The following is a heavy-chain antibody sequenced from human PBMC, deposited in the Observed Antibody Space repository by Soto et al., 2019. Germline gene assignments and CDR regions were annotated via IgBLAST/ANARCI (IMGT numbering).Heavy chain of an antibody. V-gene: IGHV1-69*01. CDR3: AREDKDYGSGSYYSNYFDY. CDR2: IIPIFGTA. Sequence: QVQLVQSGAEVKKPGSSVKVSCKASGGTFSSYAISWVRQAPGQGLEWMGGIIPIFGTANYAQKFQGRVTITADESTSTAYMELSSLRSEDTAVYCCAREDKDYGSGSYYSNYFDYWGQGTLVTVSS. D-gene: IGHD3-10*01. CDR1: GGTFSSYA. J-gene: IGHJ4*02.